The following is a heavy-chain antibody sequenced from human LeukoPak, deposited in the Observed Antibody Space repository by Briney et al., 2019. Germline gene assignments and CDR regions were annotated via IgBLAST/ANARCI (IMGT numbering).Heavy chain of an antibody. CDR1: GYTFTGYY. CDR3: ASFSRYQLPYYMDV. CDR2: INPNSGGT. D-gene: IGHD2-2*01. J-gene: IGHJ6*03. V-gene: IGHV1-2*06. Sequence: ASVKVSCKXSGYTFTGYYMHWVRQAPRQGLEWMGRINPNSGGTNYAQKFQGRVTMTRDTSISTAYMELSRLRPDDTAVYYCASFSRYQLPYYMDVWGKGTTVTVSS.